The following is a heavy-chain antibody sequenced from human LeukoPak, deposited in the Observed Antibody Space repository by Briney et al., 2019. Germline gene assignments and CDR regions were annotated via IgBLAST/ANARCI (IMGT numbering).Heavy chain of an antibody. V-gene: IGHV4-59*01. D-gene: IGHD3-10*01. J-gene: IGHJ3*02. Sequence: SETLSLTCTVSGGSISSYYWSWIRQPPGKGLEWIGYIYYSGSTNYNPSLKSRVTISVDTSKNQFSLKLSPVTAADTAVYYCARQLWLWFGGRDAFDIWGQGTMVTVSS. CDR2: IYYSGST. CDR1: GGSISSYY. CDR3: ARQLWLWFGGRDAFDI.